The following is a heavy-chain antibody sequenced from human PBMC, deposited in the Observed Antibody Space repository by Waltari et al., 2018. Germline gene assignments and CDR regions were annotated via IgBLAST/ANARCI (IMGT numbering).Heavy chain of an antibody. CDR1: GFTFSSFW. CDR3: ARASISRDTGNTFDS. V-gene: IGHV3-74*01. D-gene: IGHD5-18*01. J-gene: IGHJ4*02. Sequence: EVHLVESGGGLVRPGGSLRLSCAASGFTFSSFWMHWVRQAPGKGPQWVARISGDGAGTPYADSVRGRFTISRDNANNMVYLQMNSLSDDDTATYFCARASISRDTGNTFDSWGQGNLVTVSS. CDR2: ISGDGAGT.